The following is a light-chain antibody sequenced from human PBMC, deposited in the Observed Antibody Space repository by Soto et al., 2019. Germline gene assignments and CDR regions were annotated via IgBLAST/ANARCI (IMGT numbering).Light chain of an antibody. CDR1: SSDIGGSNY. J-gene: IGLJ1*01. CDR2: GVS. CDR3: YSSRSSSSTFYV. Sequence: QSALTQPASVSGSPGQSITISCAGTSSDIGGSNYVSWYQQNPGKAPKLMIYGVSNRPSGVSNRFSGSKSGNTASLTISGLQAEDEAYYFCYSSRSSSSTFYVFGTGTKVTVL. V-gene: IGLV2-14*03.